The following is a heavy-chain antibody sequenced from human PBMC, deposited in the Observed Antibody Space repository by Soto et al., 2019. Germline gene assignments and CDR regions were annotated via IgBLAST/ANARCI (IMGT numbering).Heavy chain of an antibody. CDR1: GGTFSSYA. CDR2: IIPIFGTA. CDR3: ARGRRMYNGYSYGYPFDY. J-gene: IGHJ4*02. Sequence: QVQLVQSGAEVKKPGSSVKVSCKASGGTFSSYAISWVRQAPGQGLEWMGGIIPIFGTANYAQKFQGRVTITADESTSTAYMELSSLRSEDTAVYYCARGRRMYNGYSYGYPFDYWGQGTLVTVSS. D-gene: IGHD5-18*01. V-gene: IGHV1-69*12.